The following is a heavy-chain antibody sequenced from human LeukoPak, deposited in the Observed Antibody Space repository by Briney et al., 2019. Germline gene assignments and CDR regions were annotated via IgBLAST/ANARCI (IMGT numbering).Heavy chain of an antibody. V-gene: IGHV4-31*03. CDR3: ARERYYGSGSQLFDY. J-gene: IGHJ4*02. D-gene: IGHD3-10*01. Sequence: PSETLSLTCTVSGGSISSGGYYWSWIRQHPGKGLEWIGYIYYSRSTYYNPSLKSRVTISVDTSKNQFSLKLSSVTAADTAVYYCARERYYGSGSQLFDYWGQGTLVTVSS. CDR1: GGSISSGGYY. CDR2: IYYSRST.